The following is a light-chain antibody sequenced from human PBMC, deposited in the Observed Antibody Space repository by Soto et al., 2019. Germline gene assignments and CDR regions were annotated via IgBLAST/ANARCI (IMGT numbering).Light chain of an antibody. CDR1: SSDIGGYNY. Sequence: SVLTQPASVSGSPGQSTTISCTGTSSDIGGYNYVSWYQQLPGEAPKLIIYDVSDRPSGVSTRFSGSKSGNTASLTISGLQAEDEGDYYCSSFTSRHTYVFGTGTKLTVL. V-gene: IGLV2-14*01. CDR2: DVS. CDR3: SSFTSRHTYV. J-gene: IGLJ1*01.